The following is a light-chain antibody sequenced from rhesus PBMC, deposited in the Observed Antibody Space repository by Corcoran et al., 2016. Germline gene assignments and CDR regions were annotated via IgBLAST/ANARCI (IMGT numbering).Light chain of an antibody. CDR1: QSVSSK. J-gene: IGKJ1*01. Sequence: EIVMTQSPATLSLSPGETATISCRTSQSVSSKLAWYQQKPGQAPRLLIYGASSRATGIPDRFTGSGSGTDFTLTISGLEPEYFAVYYCQETSNLWTFGQGTKVEIK. CDR3: QETSNLWT. V-gene: IGKV3-31*01. CDR2: GAS.